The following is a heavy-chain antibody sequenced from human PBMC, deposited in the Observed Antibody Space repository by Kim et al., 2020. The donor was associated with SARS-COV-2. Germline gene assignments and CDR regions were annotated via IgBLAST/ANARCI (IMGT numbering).Heavy chain of an antibody. CDR3: AKADTADYYGMDV. Sequence: GGSLRLSCAASGFTFDDYARHWVRQAPGKGLEWVSGISWNSGSIGYADSVKGRFTISRDNAKNSLYLQMNSLRAEDTALYYCAKADTADYYGMDVWGQGTTVTVSS. CDR2: ISWNSGSI. CDR1: GFTFDDYA. V-gene: IGHV3-9*01. J-gene: IGHJ6*02. D-gene: IGHD5-18*01.